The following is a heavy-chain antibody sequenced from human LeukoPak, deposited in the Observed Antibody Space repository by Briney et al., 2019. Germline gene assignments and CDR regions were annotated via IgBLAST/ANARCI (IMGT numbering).Heavy chain of an antibody. CDR3: ARERISSYYFED. CDR1: GSSICSYY. J-gene: IGHJ4*02. D-gene: IGHD1-14*01. Sequence: PSETLSLTCTVSGSSICSYYWSWIRQPAGKGLEWIGRIYTSGSTNYNRSLKSRVTMSVDTSKNQFSLKLSSVTAADTAVYYCARERISSYYFEDWGQGTLVTVSS. CDR2: IYTSGST. V-gene: IGHV4-4*07.